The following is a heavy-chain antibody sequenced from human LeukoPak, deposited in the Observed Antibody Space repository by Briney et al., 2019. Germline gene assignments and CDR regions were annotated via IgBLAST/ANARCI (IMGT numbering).Heavy chain of an antibody. CDR3: ARSHYDNWFDP. CDR1: GGSFSGYY. D-gene: IGHD5-12*01. CDR2: INHSGST. J-gene: IGHJ5*02. V-gene: IGHV4-34*01. Sequence: PSETLSLTCAVYGGSFSGYYWSWIPQPPGKGLEWIGEINHSGSTNYNPSLKSRVTISVDTSKNQFSLKLSSVTAADTAVYYCARSHYDNWFDPWGQGTLVTVSS.